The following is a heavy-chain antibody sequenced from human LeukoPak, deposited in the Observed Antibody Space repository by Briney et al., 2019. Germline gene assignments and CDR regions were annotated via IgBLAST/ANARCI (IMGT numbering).Heavy chain of an antibody. V-gene: IGHV3-23*01. J-gene: IGHJ4*02. CDR3: AKEGRSGSGSYYHVLTFYYFDY. CDR1: GFTFSSYA. Sequence: GGSLRLSCATSGFTFSSYAMSWVRQAPGKGLEWVSAISGSGGSTYYADSVKGRFTISRDNSKNTLYLQMNSLRAEDTAVYYCAKEGRSGSGSYYHVLTFYYFDYWGQGTLVTVSS. CDR2: ISGSGGST. D-gene: IGHD3-10*01.